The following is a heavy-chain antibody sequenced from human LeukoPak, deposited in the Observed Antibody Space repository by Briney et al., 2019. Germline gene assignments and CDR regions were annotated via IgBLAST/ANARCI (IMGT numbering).Heavy chain of an antibody. CDR3: ARDRPYCSGGSCYGSNDY. Sequence: ASVKVSCKASGGTFSSYAISWVRQAPGQGLEWMGGIIPIFGTANYAQKFQGRVTITADESTSTAYMELSSLRSEDTAVYYCARDRPYCSGGSCYGSNDYWGQGTLVTVSS. CDR2: IIPIFGTA. CDR1: GGTFSSYA. J-gene: IGHJ4*02. D-gene: IGHD2-15*01. V-gene: IGHV1-69*13.